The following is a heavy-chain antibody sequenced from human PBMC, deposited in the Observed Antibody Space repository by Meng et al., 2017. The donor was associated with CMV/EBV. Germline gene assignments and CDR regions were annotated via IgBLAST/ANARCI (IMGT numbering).Heavy chain of an antibody. CDR1: GFTFSSYA. Sequence: SGFTFSSYAMHWVRQAPGKGLEWVAVISYDGSNKYYADSVKGRFTISRDNSKNTLCLQMNSLRAEDTAVYYCARVLGRFLEWLPFDYWGQGTLVTVSS. CDR3: ARVLGRFLEWLPFDY. J-gene: IGHJ4*02. D-gene: IGHD3-3*01. V-gene: IGHV3-30-3*01. CDR2: ISYDGSNK.